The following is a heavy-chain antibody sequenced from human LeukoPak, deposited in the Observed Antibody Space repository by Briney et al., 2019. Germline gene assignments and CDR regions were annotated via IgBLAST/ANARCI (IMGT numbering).Heavy chain of an antibody. CDR1: GGSISSSSYY. CDR2: IYYSGST. Sequence: SETLSLTCTVSGGSISSSSYYWGWIRQPPGKGLEWIGSIYYSGSTYYNPSLKSRVTISVDKSKNQFSLRLSSVTAADTAVYYCAREGGSGSLEYYFDYWGQGTLVTVSS. J-gene: IGHJ4*02. CDR3: AREGGSGSLEYYFDY. V-gene: IGHV4-39*07. D-gene: IGHD3-10*01.